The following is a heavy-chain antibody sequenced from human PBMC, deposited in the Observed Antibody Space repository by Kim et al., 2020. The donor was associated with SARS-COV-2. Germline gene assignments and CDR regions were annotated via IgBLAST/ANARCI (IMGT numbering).Heavy chain of an antibody. CDR1: GFTFSSYS. V-gene: IGHV3-21*01. Sequence: GGSLRLSCAASGFTFSSYSMNWVRQAPGKGLEWVSSISSSSSYIYYADSVKGRFTISRDNAKNSLYLQMNSLRAEDTAVYYCARDGSGSYPSYYYYYGMDVWGQGATVTVSS. J-gene: IGHJ6*02. CDR2: ISSSSSYI. CDR3: ARDGSGSYPSYYYYYGMDV. D-gene: IGHD3-10*01.